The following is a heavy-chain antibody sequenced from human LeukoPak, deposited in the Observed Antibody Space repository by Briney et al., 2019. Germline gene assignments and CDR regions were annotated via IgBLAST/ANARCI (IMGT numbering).Heavy chain of an antibody. Sequence: PSETLSLTCTVSGGSISSSSYYWGWIRQPPGKGLEWVSAISGSGGSTYYADSVKGRFTISRDNSKNTLYLQMNSLRAEDTAVYYCAKGTRSYWDAFDIWGQGTMVTVSS. CDR2: ISGSGGST. D-gene: IGHD1-26*01. J-gene: IGHJ3*02. CDR1: GGSISSSSYY. CDR3: AKGTRSYWDAFDI. V-gene: IGHV3-23*01.